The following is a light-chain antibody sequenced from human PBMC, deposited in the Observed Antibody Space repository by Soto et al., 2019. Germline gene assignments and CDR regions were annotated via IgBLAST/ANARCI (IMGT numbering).Light chain of an antibody. CDR2: DAS. CDR1: QDISNY. Sequence: DIQMTQSPSSLSASVGDRVTITCQASQDISNYLNWYQQKPGKAPKLLIYDASNLETGVPSRFSGSGSGTDFTFTISSLQPEDIATYYCQQYDSVPLTFGRGTKVEIK. J-gene: IGKJ4*01. V-gene: IGKV1-33*01. CDR3: QQYDSVPLT.